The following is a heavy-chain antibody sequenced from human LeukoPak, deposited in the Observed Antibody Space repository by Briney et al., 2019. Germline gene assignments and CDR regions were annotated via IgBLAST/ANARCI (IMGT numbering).Heavy chain of an antibody. J-gene: IGHJ4*02. CDR2: INPDSGGT. CDR3: ARDGSGSYYHFDY. D-gene: IGHD3-10*01. V-gene: IGHV1-2*02. Sequence: GASVKVSCKASGYTFTGYYMHWVRQAPGQGLEWMGWINPDSGGTNYAQKFQGRVTMTRDTSISTAYMELTRLRSDDTAVYYCARDGSGSYYHFDYWGQGTLVTVSS. CDR1: GYTFTGYY.